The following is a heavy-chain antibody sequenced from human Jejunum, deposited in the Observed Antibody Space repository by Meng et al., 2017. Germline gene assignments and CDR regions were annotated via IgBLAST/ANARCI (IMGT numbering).Heavy chain of an antibody. Sequence: QGQLQESGTELVKPSATLSLTCAFSGGSISSSHWWSWVRQPPGKGLEWIGEIYHNGNTNYNPSLKSRVTISSDKSKNQFSLKLSSVTAADTAVYYCARLGYCSSTSCYPDYWGQGTLVTVSS. J-gene: IGHJ4*02. V-gene: IGHV4-4*02. CDR2: IYHNGNT. CDR1: GGSISSSHW. D-gene: IGHD2-2*01. CDR3: ARLGYCSSTSCYPDY.